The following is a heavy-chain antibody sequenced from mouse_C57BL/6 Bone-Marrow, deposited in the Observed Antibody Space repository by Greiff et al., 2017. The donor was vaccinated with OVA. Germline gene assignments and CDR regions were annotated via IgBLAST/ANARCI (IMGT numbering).Heavy chain of an antibody. CDR2: INPGSGGT. CDR3: ARRDSTWFAY. J-gene: IGHJ3*01. V-gene: IGHV1-54*01. Sequence: QVQLQQSGAELVRPGTSVKVSCKASGYAFTNYLIEWVKQRPGQGLEWIGVINPGSGGTNYNEKFKGKATLPADKSSSTAYMQLSSLTSEDSAVYFCARRDSTWFAYWGQGTLVTVSA. CDR1: GYAFTNYL. D-gene: IGHD3-3*01.